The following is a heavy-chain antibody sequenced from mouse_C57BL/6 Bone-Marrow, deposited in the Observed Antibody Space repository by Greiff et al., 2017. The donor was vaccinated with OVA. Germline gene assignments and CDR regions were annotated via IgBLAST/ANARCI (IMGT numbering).Heavy chain of an antibody. D-gene: IGHD1-1*01. V-gene: IGHV1-26*01. J-gene: IGHJ4*01. CDR2: INPNHVGT. Sequence: EVQLQQSGPELVKPGASVKISCKASGYTFTDYSINWVTQSHGKRLEWVVDINPNHVGTSYNQKFKGTATLTVDKSSSTAYIELHSLTSEDAAVYYCARAVPPYAMDYWGKGTSVTVSS. CDR1: GYTFTDYS. CDR3: ARAVPPYAMDY.